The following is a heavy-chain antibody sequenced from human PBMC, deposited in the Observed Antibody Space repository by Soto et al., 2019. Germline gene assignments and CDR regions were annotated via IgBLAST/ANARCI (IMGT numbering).Heavy chain of an antibody. CDR3: ANYYGDYAGGEFFQH. D-gene: IGHD4-17*01. CDR2: ITGNGRST. V-gene: IGHV3-23*01. J-gene: IGHJ1*01. CDR1: GFTFSNYA. Sequence: VQLLESGGDLIQPGGSLRLSCAFSGFTFSNYAMNWVRQAPGKGLEWVSAITGNGRSTYYADSVKGRFTISRDNSKNTLYLQMNSLRAEDPALYYCANYYGDYAGGEFFQHWGQGTLVTVSS.